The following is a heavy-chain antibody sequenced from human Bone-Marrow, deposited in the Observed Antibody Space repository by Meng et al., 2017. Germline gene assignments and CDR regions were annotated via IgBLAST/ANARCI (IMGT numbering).Heavy chain of an antibody. CDR2: TNPNSGNT. CDR1: GYTFTSYD. D-gene: IGHD5-18*01. CDR3: ARGPRYKRGYYYGMDV. Sequence: ASVKVSCKASGYTFTSYDINWVRQATGQGLEWMGWTNPNSGNTGYAQKFQGRVTMTRNTSISTAYMELSSLRSEDTAVYYCARGPRYKRGYYYGMDVWGQGTTVTVSS. V-gene: IGHV1-8*01. J-gene: IGHJ6*02.